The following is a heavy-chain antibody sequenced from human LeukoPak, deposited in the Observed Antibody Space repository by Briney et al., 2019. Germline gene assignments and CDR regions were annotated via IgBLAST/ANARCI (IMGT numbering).Heavy chain of an antibody. J-gene: IGHJ4*02. CDR2: ISRSGSTI. V-gene: IGHV3-48*03. Sequence: PGGSLRLSCAASGLTFSNYEMNWVRQAPGKGLEWVSYISRSGSTIYYADSVKGRFTISRDNAKNSLYLQMDSLRAEDTAVYYCARDNIAVAVSFDYWGQGTLVTVSS. D-gene: IGHD6-13*01. CDR3: ARDNIAVAVSFDY. CDR1: GLTFSNYE.